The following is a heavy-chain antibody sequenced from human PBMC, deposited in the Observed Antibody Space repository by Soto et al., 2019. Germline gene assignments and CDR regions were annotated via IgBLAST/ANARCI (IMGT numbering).Heavy chain of an antibody. D-gene: IGHD3-16*01. CDR3: ARVGGGIGGVSPYYYYYGMDV. CDR1: GFTFTSSA. CDR2: IVVGSGNT. V-gene: IGHV1-58*02. J-gene: IGHJ6*02. Sequence: SVKVSCKASGFTFTSSAMQWVRQARGQRLEWIGWIVVGSGNTNYAQKFQERVTITRDMSTSTAYMELSSLRSDDTAMYYCARVGGGIGGVSPYYYYYGMDVWGQGTPVTVSS.